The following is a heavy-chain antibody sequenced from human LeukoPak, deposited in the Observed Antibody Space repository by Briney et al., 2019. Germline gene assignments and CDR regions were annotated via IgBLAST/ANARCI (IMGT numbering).Heavy chain of an antibody. J-gene: IGHJ4*02. Sequence: ASVKVSCKASGYTFTGCYMHWVRQAPGQGLEWMGWINPNSGGTNYAQKFQGRVTMTRDTSISTAYMELSRLRSDDTAVYYCARDARGYCSSTSCFKSLGYWGQGTLVTVSS. V-gene: IGHV1-2*02. CDR2: INPNSGGT. CDR3: ARDARGYCSSTSCFKSLGY. CDR1: GYTFTGCY. D-gene: IGHD2-2*01.